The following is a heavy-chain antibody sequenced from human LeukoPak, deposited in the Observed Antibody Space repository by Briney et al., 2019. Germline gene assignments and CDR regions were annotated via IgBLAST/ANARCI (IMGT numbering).Heavy chain of an antibody. Sequence: GGSLRLSCAASGFTFSSYAMSWVRQAPGKGLEWVSAISGSGGSTYYADSVKGRFTTSRDNSKNTLYLQMNSLRAQDIAVYYCARLVTVMGFDYWGQGTLATVSS. J-gene: IGHJ4*02. D-gene: IGHD2-21*02. V-gene: IGHV3-23*01. CDR3: ARLVTVMGFDY. CDR2: ISGSGGST. CDR1: GFTFSSYA.